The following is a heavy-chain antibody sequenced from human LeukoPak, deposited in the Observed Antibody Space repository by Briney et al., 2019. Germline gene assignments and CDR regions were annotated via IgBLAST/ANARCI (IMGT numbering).Heavy chain of an antibody. Sequence: SETLSLTCAVYGGSFSGYYWSWIRQPPGKGLEWIGEINYSGSTNYNPSLKSRVTISVDTSKNQFSLKLSSVTAADTAVYYCARMGLYYYGFGEWNWFDPWGQGTLVTVSS. D-gene: IGHD3-10*01. CDR1: GGSFSGYY. V-gene: IGHV4-34*01. CDR3: ARMGLYYYGFGEWNWFDP. CDR2: INYSGST. J-gene: IGHJ5*02.